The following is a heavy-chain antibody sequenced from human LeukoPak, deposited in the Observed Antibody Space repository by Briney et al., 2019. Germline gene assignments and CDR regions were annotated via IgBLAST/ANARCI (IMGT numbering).Heavy chain of an antibody. V-gene: IGHV4-39*07. CDR3: ARAQGGYYDSSGYLDY. J-gene: IGHJ4*02. CDR1: GGSISSSSYY. D-gene: IGHD3-22*01. Sequence: SETLSLTCTVSGGSISSSSYYWGWIRQPPGKGLEWIGSIYYSGSTYYNPSLKSRVTISVDTSKNQFSLKLSSVTAADTAVYYCARAQGGYYDSSGYLDYWGQGTLVTVSS. CDR2: IYYSGST.